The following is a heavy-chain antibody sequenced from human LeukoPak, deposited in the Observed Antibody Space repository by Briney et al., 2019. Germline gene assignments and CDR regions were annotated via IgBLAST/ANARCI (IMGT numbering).Heavy chain of an antibody. J-gene: IGHJ4*02. CDR2: INPNSGGT. CDR1: GYTFTGYY. V-gene: IGHV1-2*02. D-gene: IGHD6-13*01. CDR3: ARSSSRNPEDY. Sequence: ASVKVSCKASGYTFTGYYMHWVRQAPGQGLEWMGWINPNSGGTNYAQKFQGRVTMTRDTSTSTVYMELSSLRSEDTAVYYCARSSSRNPEDYWGQGTLVTVSS.